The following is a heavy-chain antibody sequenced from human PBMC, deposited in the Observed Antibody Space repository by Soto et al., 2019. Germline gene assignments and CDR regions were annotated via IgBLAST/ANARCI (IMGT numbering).Heavy chain of an antibody. Sequence: QVQLVQSGAEVKKPGSSVKVSCKASGGTFSSYAISWVRQAPGQGLEWMGGIIPIFGTANYAQKFQGRVTITADESTSTAYMELSSLRSEDTAVYYCPRIPGYGKPGNYYYYGMDVWGQGTTVTVSS. D-gene: IGHD5-12*01. V-gene: IGHV1-69*01. J-gene: IGHJ6*02. CDR2: IIPIFGTA. CDR1: GGTFSSYA. CDR3: PRIPGYGKPGNYYYYGMDV.